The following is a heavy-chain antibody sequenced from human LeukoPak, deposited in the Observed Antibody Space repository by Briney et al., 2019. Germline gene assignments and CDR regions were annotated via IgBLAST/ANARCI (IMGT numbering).Heavy chain of an antibody. V-gene: IGHV3-11*05. CDR1: GLTFSDYY. CDR2: ISGRSRNT. D-gene: IGHD4-17*01. J-gene: IGHJ4*02. Sequence: GGSLTPSCNVSGLTFSDYYMTWIRQAPGKGLEWVSYISGRSRNTKYADSVRGRFTISRDNSKNTLYLQMNSLRAEDTAVYYCARAVGRPVDYWGQGTLVTVSS. CDR3: ARAVGRPVDY.